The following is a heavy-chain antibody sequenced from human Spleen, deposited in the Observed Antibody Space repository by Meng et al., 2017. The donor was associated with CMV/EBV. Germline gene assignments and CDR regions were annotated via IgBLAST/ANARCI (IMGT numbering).Heavy chain of an antibody. CDR2: TSYDENKK. Sequence: GESLKISCSASGFTFRSFAMHWVRQAPGKGLEWVAVTSYDENKKYYADSVKGRFTISRDNSKKTLYLQMDSLRADDTAVYYCARGPPAQDWGQGTLVTVSS. CDR1: GFTFRSFA. V-gene: IGHV3-30*04. CDR3: ARGPPAQD. J-gene: IGHJ4*02.